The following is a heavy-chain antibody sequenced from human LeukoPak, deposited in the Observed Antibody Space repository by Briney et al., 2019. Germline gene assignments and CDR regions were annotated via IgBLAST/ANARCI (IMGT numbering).Heavy chain of an antibody. V-gene: IGHV4-34*01. J-gene: IGHJ4*02. CDR2: INHSGST. D-gene: IGHD1-1*01. CDR1: GGSFSGYY. CDR3: ARGGWNKFDY. Sequence: SETLSLTCAVYGGSFSGYYWSWIRQPPGKGLEWIGEINHSGSTNYNPSLKSRVTISVDTSKNQFSLKLSSVTAADTAVYYCARGGWNKFDYWGQGTLVTVSS.